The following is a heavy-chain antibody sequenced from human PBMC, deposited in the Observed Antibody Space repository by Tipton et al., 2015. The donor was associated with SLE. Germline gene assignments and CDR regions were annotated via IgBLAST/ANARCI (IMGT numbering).Heavy chain of an antibody. CDR2: INHSGST. Sequence: TLSLTCAVYGGSFSGYYWSWIRQPPGKGLEWIGEINHSGSTNYNPSLKGRLTISVDTSKNQFSLKLSSVTAADTAVYYCARGLSNYDILTDYHYWGQGTLVTVSS. CDR3: ARGLSNYDILTDYHY. J-gene: IGHJ4*02. D-gene: IGHD3-9*01. V-gene: IGHV4-34*01. CDR1: GGSFSGYY.